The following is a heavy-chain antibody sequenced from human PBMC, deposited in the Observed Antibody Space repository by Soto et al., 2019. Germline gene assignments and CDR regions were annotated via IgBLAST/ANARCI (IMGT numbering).Heavy chain of an antibody. J-gene: IGHJ4*02. Sequence: GGSLTLSWAASGFAFPDYAMRWVRQAQGKGLEWVSGISGGSGSTYYAESVKGHFTISRDNFKNTLSLQMNSLRDEDTAIYYCAKHVGYFYDATGHHFGFWGLGTLVTVSS. CDR3: AKHVGYFYDATGHHFGF. D-gene: IGHD3-22*01. CDR1: GFAFPDYA. V-gene: IGHV3-23*01. CDR2: ISGGSGST.